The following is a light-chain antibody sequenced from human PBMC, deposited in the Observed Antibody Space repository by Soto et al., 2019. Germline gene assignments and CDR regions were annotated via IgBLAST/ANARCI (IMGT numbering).Light chain of an antibody. Sequence: QSVLTQPASVSGSPGQSITISCAGTRDDIGAYGYVSWYQQHPGNAPKLLVYEVTNRPSGVSDRFSGSKSGNTASLTISGLQAEDEADYYCNSDTNSSAVVFGGGTKVTVL. V-gene: IGLV2-14*01. CDR2: EVT. J-gene: IGLJ2*01. CDR1: RDDIGAYGY. CDR3: NSDTNSSAVV.